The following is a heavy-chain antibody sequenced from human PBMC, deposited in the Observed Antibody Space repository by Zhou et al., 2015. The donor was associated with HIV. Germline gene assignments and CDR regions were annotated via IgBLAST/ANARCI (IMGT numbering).Heavy chain of an antibody. D-gene: IGHD2/OR15-2a*01. CDR1: GYIFSDYY. J-gene: IGHJ6*02. CDR3: ARDLGQTVSSRGLGLEYFYYGMDV. V-gene: IGHV1-2*04. CDR2: INPKTGGT. Sequence: QVQLVQSGAEVRKPGASVKVSCKASGYIFSDYYMSWVRLAPGQGLEWMGSINPKTGGTKYAQKFQGSITMTRDTSISTVYMELSGLKFDDTAVFYCARDLGQTVSSRGLGLEYFYYGMDVWGQGTTLIVSS.